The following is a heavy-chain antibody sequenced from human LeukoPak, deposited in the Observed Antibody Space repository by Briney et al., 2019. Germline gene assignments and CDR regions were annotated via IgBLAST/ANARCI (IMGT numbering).Heavy chain of an antibody. CDR1: GFTFSSYG. CDR2: IWYDGSNK. Sequence: GRSLRLSCAASGFTFSSYGMHWVRQAPGKGLEWVAVIWYDGSNKYYADSVKGRFIISRDNSKNTLYLQMNSLRAEDTAVYYCAREGSSGYYRNWGQGTLVTVSS. V-gene: IGHV3-33*01. J-gene: IGHJ4*02. D-gene: IGHD3-22*01. CDR3: AREGSSGYYRN.